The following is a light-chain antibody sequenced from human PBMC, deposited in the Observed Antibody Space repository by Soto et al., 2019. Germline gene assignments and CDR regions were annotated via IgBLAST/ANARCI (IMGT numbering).Light chain of an antibody. CDR2: GVS. Sequence: EIVLTQSPGTLSLSPGERATLYCRSSQTVNANFLAWYQQKPGQAPRLLIYGVSNRAPGIPDRFSGSGSETDITLTISRLEPEDFAMYYCHQSGDSPTFGQGTKVDI. CDR3: HQSGDSPT. V-gene: IGKV3-20*01. CDR1: QTVNANF. J-gene: IGKJ1*01.